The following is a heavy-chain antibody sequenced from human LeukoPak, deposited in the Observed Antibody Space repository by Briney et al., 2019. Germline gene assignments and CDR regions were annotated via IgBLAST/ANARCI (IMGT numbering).Heavy chain of an antibody. D-gene: IGHD6-19*01. J-gene: IGHJ4*02. CDR3: AKGRIAVEFDY. CDR1: GFTFSSYG. CDR2: ISGSGGGT. Sequence: PGGSLRLSCAASGFTFSSYGMTWVRQAPGKGLEWVSAISGSGGGTYCADSVKGRFTISRDNSKNTLYLQMNSLRAEDTAVYYCAKGRIAVEFDYWGQGALVTVSS. V-gene: IGHV3-23*01.